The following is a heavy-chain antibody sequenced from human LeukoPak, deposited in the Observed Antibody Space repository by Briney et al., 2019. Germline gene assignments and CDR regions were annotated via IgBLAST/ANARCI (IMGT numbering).Heavy chain of an antibody. CDR3: ARAGTMVRGVINL. CDR2: IYHSGST. Sequence: GSLRLSCAASGFTFSSYAMSWVRQAPGKGLEWIGEIYHSGSTNYNPSLKSRVTISVDKSKNQFSLKLSSVTAADTAVYYCARAGTMVRGVINLWGQGTLVTVSS. J-gene: IGHJ5*02. D-gene: IGHD3-10*01. V-gene: IGHV4-4*02. CDR1: GFTFSSYAM.